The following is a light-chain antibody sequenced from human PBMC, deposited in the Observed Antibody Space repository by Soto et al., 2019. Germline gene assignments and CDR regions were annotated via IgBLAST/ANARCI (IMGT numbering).Light chain of an antibody. CDR2: DVS. J-gene: IGLJ3*02. CDR3: CSYAGSYTLWV. CDR1: SSDVGAYNY. Sequence: QSALTQPRSVSWSPGQSVTISCTGTSSDVGAYNYVSWYQQHPGKAPKLIIYDVSKRPSGVPDRFSGSKSGNTASLTIPGLQADDEADYYCCSYAGSYTLWVFGGGTKVTVL. V-gene: IGLV2-11*01.